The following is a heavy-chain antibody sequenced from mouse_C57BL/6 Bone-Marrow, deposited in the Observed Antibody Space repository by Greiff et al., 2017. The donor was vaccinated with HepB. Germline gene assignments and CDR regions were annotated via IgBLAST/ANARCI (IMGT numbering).Heavy chain of an antibody. V-gene: IGHV1-55*01. CDR1: GYTFTSYW. D-gene: IGHD1-1*01. J-gene: IGHJ3*01. CDR2: IYPGSGST. CDR3: APYSGAY. Sequence: QVQLKQSGAELVKPGASVKMSCKASGYTFTSYWITWVKQRPGQGLEWIGDIYPGSGSTNYNEKFKSKATLTVDTSSSTAYMQLSSLTSEDSAVYYCAPYSGAYWGQGTLVTVSA.